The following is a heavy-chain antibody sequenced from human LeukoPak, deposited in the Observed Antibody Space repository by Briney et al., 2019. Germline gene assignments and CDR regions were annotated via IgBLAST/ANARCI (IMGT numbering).Heavy chain of an antibody. V-gene: IGHV3-30*18. CDR3: AKCPAAADHYYYGMDV. CDR2: ISYDGSNK. J-gene: IGHJ6*02. D-gene: IGHD6-13*01. CDR1: GFTVSSHF. Sequence: GGSLRLSCSASGFTVSSHFMTWVRQAPGKGLEWVAVISYDGSNKYYADSVKGRFTISRDNSKNTLYLQMNSLRAEDTAVYYCAKCPAAADHYYYGMDVWGQGTTVTVSS.